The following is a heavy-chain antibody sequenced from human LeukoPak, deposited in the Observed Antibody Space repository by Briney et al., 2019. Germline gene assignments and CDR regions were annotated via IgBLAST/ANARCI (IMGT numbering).Heavy chain of an antibody. CDR1: GGTFSSYA. D-gene: IGHD6-19*01. CDR2: IIPILSIA. V-gene: IGHV1-69*04. CDR3: ARGAVDGNWGFDY. J-gene: IGHJ4*02. Sequence: SVKVSCKASGGTFSSYAISWVRQAPGQGLEWMGRIIPILSIANYAQKFQDRVIFTRDTSASTAYMELSSLISEDTAVYYCARGAVDGNWGFDYWGQGTLVTVSS.